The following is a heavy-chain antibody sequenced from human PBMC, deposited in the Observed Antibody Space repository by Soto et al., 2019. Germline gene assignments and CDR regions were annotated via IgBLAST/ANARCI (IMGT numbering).Heavy chain of an antibody. J-gene: IGHJ6*02. V-gene: IGHV3-30-3*01. D-gene: IGHD6-6*01. CDR3: ARQGMAARKYFHRYLDV. Sequence: QVHLEESGGGVVQPGRSLRLSCAASGFTFRDYAFHWVRQAPGKGLEWVTLISYDGSSTLFADSVKGRFPISRDNSQKTLYLQMNSLRAEETAVYYCARQGMAARKYFHRYLDVWGQGTTVIVSS. CDR2: ISYDGSST. CDR1: GFTFRDYA.